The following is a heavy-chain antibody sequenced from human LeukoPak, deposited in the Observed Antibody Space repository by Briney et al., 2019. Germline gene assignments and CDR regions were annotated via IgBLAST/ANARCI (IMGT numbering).Heavy chain of an antibody. CDR2: ISSSSSTI. V-gene: IGHV3-11*01. D-gene: IGHD1-26*01. CDR1: GFTFSDYY. Sequence: GGSLRLSCAASGFTFSDYYMSWIRQAPGKGLEWVSYISSSSSTIYYADSVKGRFTISRDNAKNSLYLQMNSLRAEDTAVYYCARDRDEWEIGTHFDYWGQGTLVTVSS. J-gene: IGHJ4*02. CDR3: ARDRDEWEIGTHFDY.